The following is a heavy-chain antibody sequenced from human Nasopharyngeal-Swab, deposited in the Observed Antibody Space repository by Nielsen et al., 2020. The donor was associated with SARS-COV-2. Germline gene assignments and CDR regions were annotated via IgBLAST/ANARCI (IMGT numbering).Heavy chain of an antibody. V-gene: IGHV4-34*01. Sequence: GSLRLSCAVYGGSFSGYYWSWIRQPPGKGLEWIGEINYSGSTNYNPSLKSRVTISVDTSKNQFSLKLSSVTAADTAVYYCARGGVAAAGTDYWGQGTLVTVSS. CDR3: ARGGVAAAGTDY. CDR1: GGSFSGYY. CDR2: INYSGST. D-gene: IGHD6-13*01. J-gene: IGHJ4*02.